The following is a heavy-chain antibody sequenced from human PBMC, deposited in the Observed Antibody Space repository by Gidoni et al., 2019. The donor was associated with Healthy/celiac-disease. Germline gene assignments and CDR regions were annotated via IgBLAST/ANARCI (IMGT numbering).Heavy chain of an antibody. V-gene: IGHV4-30-4*01. CDR2: IYYSGST. D-gene: IGHD5-12*01. CDR3: ASTPPPWGGVVATTWFDP. Sequence: QVQLQESGPGLVKPSQTRSRTCTVSGGSSSSGDYYWRWIRQPPGQGLEWIGSIYYSGSTYSNPSLKSRVTISVDTSKTQFSLKLSSVTAADTAVYYCASTPPPWGGVVATTWFDPWGQGTLVTVSS. J-gene: IGHJ5*02. CDR1: GGSSSSGDYY.